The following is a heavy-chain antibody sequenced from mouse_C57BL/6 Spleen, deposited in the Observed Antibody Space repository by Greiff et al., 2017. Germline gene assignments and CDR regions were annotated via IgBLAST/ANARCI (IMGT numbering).Heavy chain of an antibody. Sequence: VQLQQSGAELVRPGASVTLSCKASGYTFTDYEMHWVKQTPVHGLEWIGAIDPETGGTAYNQKFKGKAILTADKSSSTAYMELRSLTSEDSAVYYCTRWDYGNSRWFAYWGQGTLVTVSA. CDR2: IDPETGGT. J-gene: IGHJ3*01. V-gene: IGHV1-15*01. CDR3: TRWDYGNSRWFAY. D-gene: IGHD2-1*01. CDR1: GYTFTDYE.